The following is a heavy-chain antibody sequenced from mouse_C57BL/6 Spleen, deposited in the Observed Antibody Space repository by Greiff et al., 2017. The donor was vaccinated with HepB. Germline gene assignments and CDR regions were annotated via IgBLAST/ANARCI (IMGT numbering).Heavy chain of an antibody. J-gene: IGHJ3*01. CDR3: TRDHPIRRFAY. Sequence: DVMLVESGEGLVKPGGSLKLSCAASGFTFSSYAMSWVRQTPEKRLEWVAYISSGGDYIYYADTVKGRFTISRDNARNTLYLQMSSLKSEDTAMYYCTRDHPIRRFAYWGQGTLVTVSA. CDR2: ISSGGDYI. CDR1: GFTFSSYA. V-gene: IGHV5-9-1*02. D-gene: IGHD2-4*01.